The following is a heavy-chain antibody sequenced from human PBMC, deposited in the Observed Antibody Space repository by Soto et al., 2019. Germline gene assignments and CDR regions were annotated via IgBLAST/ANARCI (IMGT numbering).Heavy chain of an antibody. J-gene: IGHJ6*02. D-gene: IGHD6-6*01. V-gene: IGHV4-34*01. CDR2: INHSGST. Sequence: SETLSLTCAVYGGSFSGYYWSWIRQPPGKGLEWIGEINHSGSTNYNPSLKSRVTISVDTSKNQFSLKLSSVTAADTAVYYCARTYPIAARYYYYYGMDVWGQGTTVTVSS. CDR3: ARTYPIAARYYYYYGMDV. CDR1: GGSFSGYY.